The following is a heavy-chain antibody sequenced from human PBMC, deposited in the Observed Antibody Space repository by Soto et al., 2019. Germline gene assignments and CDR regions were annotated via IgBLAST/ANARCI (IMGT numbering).Heavy chain of an antibody. J-gene: IGHJ4*01. CDR1: GGTFSISA. D-gene: IGHD5-18*01. CDR3: ATGGRGYSSSFTTFYFQY. Sequence: VKVSCKASGGTFSISAISWVRQAPGQWPEWMGGILPIFNTANYAQNFQGRVTITADESTSTSYMELTSLKSEDTAIYYCATGGRGYSSSFTTFYFQYWGHGT. V-gene: IGHV1-69*01. CDR2: ILPIFNTA.